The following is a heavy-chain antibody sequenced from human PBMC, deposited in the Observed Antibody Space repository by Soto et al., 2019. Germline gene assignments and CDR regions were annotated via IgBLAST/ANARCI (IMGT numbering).Heavy chain of an antibody. CDR2: INHSGST. Sequence: QVQLQQWGAGLLKPSETLSLTCAVYGGSFSGYYWSWIRQPPGKGLEWIGEINHSGSTNYNPSLKSRVTISVDTSKNQFSLKLSSVTAADTAVYYCARCSGGSSNWFDPWGQGTLVTVSS. V-gene: IGHV4-34*01. D-gene: IGHD2-15*01. J-gene: IGHJ5*02. CDR3: ARCSGGSSNWFDP. CDR1: GGSFSGYY.